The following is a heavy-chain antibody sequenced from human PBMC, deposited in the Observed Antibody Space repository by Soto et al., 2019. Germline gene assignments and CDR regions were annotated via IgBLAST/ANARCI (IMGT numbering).Heavy chain of an antibody. J-gene: IGHJ4*02. V-gene: IGHV3-48*03. CDR3: ASLYCGGDCYPDY. CDR1: GFTFSSYE. D-gene: IGHD2-21*02. Sequence: PGGSLRLSCAASGFTFSSYEMNWVRQAPGKGLEWVSYISSSGSTIYYADSVKGRFTISRDNAKNSLYLQMNSLRAEDTAVYYCASLYCGGDCYPDYWGQGTLVTVSS. CDR2: ISSSGSTI.